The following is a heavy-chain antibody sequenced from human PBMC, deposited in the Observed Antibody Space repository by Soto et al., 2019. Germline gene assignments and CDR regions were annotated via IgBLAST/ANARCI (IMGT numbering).Heavy chain of an antibody. J-gene: IGHJ4*02. CDR1: GGSISSYY. Sequence: SETLSLTCTVSGGSISSYYWSWIRQPPGKGLEWIGYIYYSGSTNYNPSLKSRVTISVDTSKNQFSLKLSSVTAADTAVYYCARTITFGGVIVSKSYYFDYWGQGTLVTVSS. CDR3: ARTITFGGVIVSKSYYFDY. D-gene: IGHD3-16*02. V-gene: IGHV4-59*01. CDR2: IYYSGST.